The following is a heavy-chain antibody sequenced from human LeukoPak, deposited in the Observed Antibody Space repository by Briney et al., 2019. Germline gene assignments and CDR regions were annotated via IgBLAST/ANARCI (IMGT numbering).Heavy chain of an antibody. Sequence: GASVKVSCKASGYTFTDYYMHWVRQAPGQGLEWTGWISAYNGNTNYAQKLQGRVTMTTDTSTSTAYMELRSLRSDDTAVYYCARDLGGSYTSFDYWGQGTLVTVSS. CDR2: ISAYNGNT. D-gene: IGHD1-26*01. V-gene: IGHV1-18*04. J-gene: IGHJ4*02. CDR3: ARDLGGSYTSFDY. CDR1: GYTFTDYY.